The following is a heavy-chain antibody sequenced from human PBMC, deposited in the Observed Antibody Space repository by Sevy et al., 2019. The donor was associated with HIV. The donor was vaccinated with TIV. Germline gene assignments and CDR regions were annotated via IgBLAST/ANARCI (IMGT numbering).Heavy chain of an antibody. Sequence: GGSLRLSCAGSGFIFSDYYMSWIRQAPGKGLEWISYISSTRGSTTHYADSVKGRFTISRDNAKNSLYLQMNSLRVEDTAVYYCARESWNTDLDYWGQGPLVTVSS. D-gene: IGHD5-18*01. CDR3: ARESWNTDLDY. CDR1: GFIFSDYY. V-gene: IGHV3-11*01. J-gene: IGHJ4*02. CDR2: ISSTRGSTT.